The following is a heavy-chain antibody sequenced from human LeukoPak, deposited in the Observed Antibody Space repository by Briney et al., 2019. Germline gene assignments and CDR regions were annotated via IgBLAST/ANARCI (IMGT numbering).Heavy chain of an antibody. V-gene: IGHV3-11*01. CDR3: ARDDSSGYTLY. Sequence: GGSLRLSCAASGFTFSDYYMSWIRQAPGKGPEWVSYISSSGSTIYYADSVKGRFTISRDNAKNSLYLQMNSLRAEDTAVYYCARDDSSGYTLYWGQGTLVTVSS. J-gene: IGHJ4*02. CDR1: GFTFSDYY. D-gene: IGHD3-22*01. CDR2: ISSSGSTI.